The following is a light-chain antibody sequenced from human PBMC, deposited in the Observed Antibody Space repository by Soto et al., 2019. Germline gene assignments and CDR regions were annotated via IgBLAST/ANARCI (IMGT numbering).Light chain of an antibody. Sequence: QSALTQPASVSASPGQSITISCSGSSSDVGGYDYVSWYQQHPGKAPKLMIYEVSNRPSGVSDRFSGSKSGNTASLTISGLQADDEADYYCSSYTHTSKLVFGRGTKLTVL. J-gene: IGLJ1*01. V-gene: IGLV2-14*01. CDR1: SSDVGGYDY. CDR2: EVS. CDR3: SSYTHTSKLV.